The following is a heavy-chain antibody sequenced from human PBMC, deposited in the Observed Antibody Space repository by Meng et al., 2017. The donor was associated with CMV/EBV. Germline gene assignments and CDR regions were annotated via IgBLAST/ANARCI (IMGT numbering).Heavy chain of an antibody. CDR2: ISAYNGNT. J-gene: IGHJ1*01. CDR1: GHTFTSYG. Sequence: ASVKVSCKASGHTFTSYGISWVRQAPGQGLEWMGWISAYNGNTNYAQKLQGRVTMTTDTSTSTAYMELRSLRSDDTAVYYCARGRYCSSTSCSDFQHWGQGTLVTVSS. D-gene: IGHD2-2*01. CDR3: ARGRYCSSTSCSDFQH. V-gene: IGHV1-18*01.